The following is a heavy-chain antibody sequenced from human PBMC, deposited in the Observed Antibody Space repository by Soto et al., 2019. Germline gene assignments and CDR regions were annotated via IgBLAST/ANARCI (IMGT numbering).Heavy chain of an antibody. CDR1: GFTFSYCA. CDR2: ITGSGDKT. D-gene: IGHD3-16*01. Sequence: GSLRLSLPPSGFTFSYCAMTSVRPPLGKGLECFSTITGSGDKTSYSNSVEGRFTISRDNSNTTLYLQMNSLRAEDTALYYCAKSHHWWSLRSDYFGLGTLVTVSS. V-gene: IGHV3-23*01. J-gene: IGHJ4*02. CDR3: AKSHHWWSLRSDY.